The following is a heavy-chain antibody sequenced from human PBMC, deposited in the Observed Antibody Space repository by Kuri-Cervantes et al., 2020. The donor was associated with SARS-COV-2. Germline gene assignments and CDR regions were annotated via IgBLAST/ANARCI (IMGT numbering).Heavy chain of an antibody. V-gene: IGHV4-59*01. CDR2: IYYSGIT. J-gene: IGHJ4*02. D-gene: IGHD3-22*01. CDR1: GCSIISYY. Sequence: GSLRLSCTVSGCSIISYYWSWIRKPPGKGLEWIGYIYYSGITNYNPSLKSRVTISVDTSKNQFSLMLSSVTAADTAVYYCACGSSGYLWGFDYWGQGTLVTVSS. CDR3: ACGSSGYLWGFDY.